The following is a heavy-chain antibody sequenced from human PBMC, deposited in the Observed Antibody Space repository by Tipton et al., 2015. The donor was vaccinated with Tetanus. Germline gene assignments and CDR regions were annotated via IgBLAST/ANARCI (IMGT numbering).Heavy chain of an antibody. CDR1: GVSISGNSYY. Sequence: TLSLTCTVSGVSISGNSYYWGWIRQPPGKGLEWIGTVFHSGTTYYNPSLKSRVTISVDTSQNQFSLNLRSVTAADTAVYYCARRTGYFYAMDVWGQGTTVTVSS. CDR3: ARRTGYFYAMDV. CDR2: VFHSGTT. V-gene: IGHV4-39*01. D-gene: IGHD1-14*01. J-gene: IGHJ6*02.